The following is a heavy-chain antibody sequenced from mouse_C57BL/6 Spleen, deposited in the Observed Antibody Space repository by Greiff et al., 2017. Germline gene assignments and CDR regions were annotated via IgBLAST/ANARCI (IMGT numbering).Heavy chain of an antibody. Sequence: ESGPSLVRPSQTLSLTCTVTGFSINSDCYWIWIRQFPGNKLEYIGYTFYSGITYYNPSRESRTYITRDTSKNQFSLKLSSVTTEDTATYYCARGGTDSSGSYYAMDYWGQGTSVTVSS. D-gene: IGHD3-2*02. CDR2: TFYSGIT. CDR3: ARGGTDSSGSYYAMDY. CDR1: GFSINSDCY. J-gene: IGHJ4*01. V-gene: IGHV3-3*01.